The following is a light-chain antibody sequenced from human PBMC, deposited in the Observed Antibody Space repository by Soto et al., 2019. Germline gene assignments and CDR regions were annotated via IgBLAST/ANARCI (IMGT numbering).Light chain of an antibody. CDR3: QQYNNWPPGT. CDR1: QSVSSN. Sequence: EIVMTQSPVTLSVSPGERGTLSCRASQSVSSNLAWYQQKPGQAPRLLIYGASTRATGIPARFSGSGSGTEFTLTISSLQSEDFAVYYCQQYNNWPPGTFGRGTRLEIK. V-gene: IGKV3-15*01. J-gene: IGKJ5*01. CDR2: GAS.